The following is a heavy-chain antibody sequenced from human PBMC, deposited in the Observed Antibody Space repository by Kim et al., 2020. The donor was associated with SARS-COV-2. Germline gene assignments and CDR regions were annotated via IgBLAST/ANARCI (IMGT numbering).Heavy chain of an antibody. D-gene: IGHD6-19*01. J-gene: IGHJ5*02. CDR1: GYTFTSHG. CDR3: ARLGTIPVAADWFDP. Sequence: ASVKVSCKASGYTFTSHGINWVRQAPGQGLEWMGWIRTNTGNPTYAQGFTGRFVFSLDTSVSTAYLQINSLKAEDTAVYYCARLGTIPVAADWFDPWGQGTLVTVSS. CDR2: IRTNTGNP. V-gene: IGHV7-4-1*02.